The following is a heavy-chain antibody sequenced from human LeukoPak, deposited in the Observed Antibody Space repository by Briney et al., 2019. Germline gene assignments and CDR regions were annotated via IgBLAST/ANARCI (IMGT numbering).Heavy chain of an antibody. Sequence: GGSLRLSCAASGFTFSSYAMSWVRQAPGKGLECVSAISGSGGSTYYADSVKGRFTISRDNSKNTLYLQMNSLRAEDTAVYYCAKPHSYGRYRDRGHLDYWGQGTLVTVSS. CDR1: GFTFSSYA. J-gene: IGHJ4*02. CDR3: AKPHSYGRYRDRGHLDY. CDR2: ISGSGGST. V-gene: IGHV3-23*01. D-gene: IGHD5-18*01.